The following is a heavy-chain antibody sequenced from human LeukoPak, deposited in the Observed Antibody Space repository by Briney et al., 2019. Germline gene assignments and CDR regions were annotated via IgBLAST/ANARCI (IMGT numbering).Heavy chain of an antibody. CDR2: INSDGSST. V-gene: IGHV3-74*01. D-gene: IGHD4-17*01. J-gene: IGHJ5*02. CDR1: GFTFSSYW. CDR3: ARAYGDYVRGNWFDP. Sequence: GSLRLSCAASGFTFSSYWMHWVRQAPGKGLVWVSRINSDGSSTSYADSVKGRFTISRDNAKNTLYLQMNSLRAEDTAVYYCARAYGDYVRGNWFDPWGQGTLVTVSS.